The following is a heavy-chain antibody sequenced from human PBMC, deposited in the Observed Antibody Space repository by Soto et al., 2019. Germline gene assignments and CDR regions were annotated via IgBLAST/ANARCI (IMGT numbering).Heavy chain of an antibody. V-gene: IGHV1-3*01. CDR1: GYTFTSYA. D-gene: IGHD2-2*01. Sequence: GASVKVSCKASGYTFTSYAMHWVRQAPGQRLEWIGWINAGNGNTKYSQKFQGKVTITRDTSASTAYMELSSLRSEDTAVYYCARVVPAAMGYDYWGQGTLVTVSS. CDR2: INAGNGNT. CDR3: ARVVPAAMGYDY. J-gene: IGHJ4*02.